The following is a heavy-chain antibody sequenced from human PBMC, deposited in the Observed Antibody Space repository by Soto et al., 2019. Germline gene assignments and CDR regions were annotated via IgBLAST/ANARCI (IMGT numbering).Heavy chain of an antibody. CDR3: ARDGPQPYQQRVVDY. Sequence: GASVKVSCKASGYTFTSYGISWVRQAPGQGREWMGWISAYNGNTNYAQKLQGRVTMTTDTSTSTAYMELRSLRSDDTAVYYCARDGPQPYQQRVVDYWGQGTLVTVSS. V-gene: IGHV1-18*01. CDR1: GYTFTSYG. D-gene: IGHD2-2*01. J-gene: IGHJ4*02. CDR2: ISAYNGNT.